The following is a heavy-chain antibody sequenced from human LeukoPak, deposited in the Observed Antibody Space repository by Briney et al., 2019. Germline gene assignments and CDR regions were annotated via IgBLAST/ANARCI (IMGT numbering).Heavy chain of an antibody. Sequence: PGGSLRLSCAASGFTFSSYAMSWVRQAPGKGLEWVSGISGSGGSTYYADSVKGRFTISRDNSKNTLYLQMDSLRAEDTAVYYCANSASGYSYGYGFYWGQGTLVTVSS. D-gene: IGHD5-18*01. J-gene: IGHJ4*02. CDR1: GFTFSSYA. CDR3: ANSASGYSYGYGFY. CDR2: ISGSGGST. V-gene: IGHV3-23*01.